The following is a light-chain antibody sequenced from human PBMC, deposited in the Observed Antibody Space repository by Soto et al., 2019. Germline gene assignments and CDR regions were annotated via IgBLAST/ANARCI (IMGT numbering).Light chain of an antibody. Sequence: DIVMTQSPDSLAVSLGERATINCKSSQSVLYSSNNKNYLAWYQQKPRQPPKLLIYWASTRESGVPDRFSGSGSGTEFTLTISSLQAEDVAVYYCQQYYDAPQTFGQGTKVEIK. CDR3: QQYYDAPQT. CDR1: QSVLYSSNNKNY. CDR2: WAS. J-gene: IGKJ1*01. V-gene: IGKV4-1*01.